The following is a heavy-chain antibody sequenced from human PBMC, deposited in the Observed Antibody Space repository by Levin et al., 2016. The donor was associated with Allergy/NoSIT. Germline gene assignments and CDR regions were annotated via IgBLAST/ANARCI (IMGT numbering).Heavy chain of an antibody. V-gene: IGHV3-74*01. Sequence: WIRQPPGKGLVWVSRINSDGSSTSYADSVKGRFTISRDNAKNTLYLQMNSLRAEDTAVYYCARGVRNDYWGQGTLVTVSS. D-gene: IGHD4-23*01. J-gene: IGHJ4*02. CDR2: INSDGSST. CDR3: ARGVRNDY.